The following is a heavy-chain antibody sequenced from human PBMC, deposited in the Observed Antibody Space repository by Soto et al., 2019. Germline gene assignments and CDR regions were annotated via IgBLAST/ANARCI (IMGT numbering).Heavy chain of an antibody. V-gene: IGHV1-8*01. CDR1: GYTFTSYD. J-gene: IGHJ5*02. D-gene: IGHD6-13*01. Sequence: QVQLVQSGAEVKKPGASVKVSCKASGYTFTSYDINWVRQATGQGLEWMGWMNPNSGNTGYAQKFRGRVTMTRNTSISTAYMELSSLRSEDTAVYYCARERAAAGSNWFDPWGQGTLVTVSS. CDR3: ARERAAAGSNWFDP. CDR2: MNPNSGNT.